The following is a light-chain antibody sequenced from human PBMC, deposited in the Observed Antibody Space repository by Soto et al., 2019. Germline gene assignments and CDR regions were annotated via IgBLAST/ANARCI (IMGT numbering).Light chain of an antibody. Sequence: QSALTQPASVSGSPGQSITISCTGTSSDVGGYNYVSWYQQYPGKAPQLMIYDVSNRPSGVSNRFSGSKSGNTASLTISGLQADDEADYYCSSYTSGNTYVFGTGTKLTVL. CDR1: SSDVGGYNY. V-gene: IGLV2-14*01. J-gene: IGLJ1*01. CDR2: DVS. CDR3: SSYTSGNTYV.